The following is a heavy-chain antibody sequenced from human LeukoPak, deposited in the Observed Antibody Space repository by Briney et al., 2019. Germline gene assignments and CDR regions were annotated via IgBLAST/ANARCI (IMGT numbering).Heavy chain of an antibody. Sequence: GGSLRLSCAASGFTFSSYSMNWVRQAPGKGLEWVSSISSSSSYIYYADSVKGRFTISRGNAENSLYLEMNSLRVEDTAIYYCVRDRGSYRPIDYWGQGTLVTVSS. CDR3: VRDRGSYRPIDY. CDR2: ISSSSSYI. CDR1: GFTFSSYS. D-gene: IGHD1-26*01. J-gene: IGHJ4*02. V-gene: IGHV3-21*01.